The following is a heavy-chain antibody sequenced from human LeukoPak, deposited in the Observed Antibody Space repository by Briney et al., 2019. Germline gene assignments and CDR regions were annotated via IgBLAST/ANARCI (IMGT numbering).Heavy chain of an antibody. CDR2: IYYRSKWYN. CDR3: TRGGLVRGGLHWLDP. V-gene: IGHV6-1*01. D-gene: IGHD3-10*01. J-gene: IGHJ5*02. CDR1: GDSVSGTSAG. Sequence: SQTLSLTCATSGDSVSGTSAGWNWIRQSPSRGLEWLGRIYYRSKWYNDYAPSVQSRITINPDTYKNQFSLQLNSVTHDDTAVYYCTRGGLVRGGLHWLDPWGQGTLVTVSS.